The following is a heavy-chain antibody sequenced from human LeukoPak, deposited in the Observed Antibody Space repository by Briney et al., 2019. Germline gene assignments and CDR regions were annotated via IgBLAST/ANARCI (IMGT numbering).Heavy chain of an antibody. V-gene: IGHV4-59*12. CDR2: IYHSGST. CDR1: GGSISSYY. CDR3: ARVAGRGDLDY. Sequence: PSETLSLTCTVSGGSISSYYWSWIRQPPGKGLEWIGYIYHSGSTYYNPSLKSRVTISVDRSKNQFSLKLSSVTAADTAVYYCARVAGRGDLDYWGQGTLVTVSS. J-gene: IGHJ4*02.